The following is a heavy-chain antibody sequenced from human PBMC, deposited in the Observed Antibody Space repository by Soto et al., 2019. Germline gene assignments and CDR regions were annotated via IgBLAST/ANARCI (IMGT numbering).Heavy chain of an antibody. CDR3: ARPTRYYYDSSGQSAWFDP. V-gene: IGHV1-69*13. CDR2: IIPIFGTA. D-gene: IGHD3-22*01. J-gene: IGHJ5*02. CDR1: GDTFTSYY. Sequence: VASVKVSCKASGDTFTSYYMHWVRQAPGQGLEWMGGIIPIFGTANYAQKFQGRVTITADESTSTAYMELSSLRSEDTAVYYCARPTRYYYDSSGQSAWFDPWGQGTLVTVSS.